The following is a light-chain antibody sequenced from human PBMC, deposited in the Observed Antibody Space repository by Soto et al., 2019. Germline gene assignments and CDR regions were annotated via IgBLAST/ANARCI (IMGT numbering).Light chain of an antibody. Sequence: DTQMTQSPSTLSASVGDRVTITCRAGQSISNWLAWYQQRPGKAPKLLIYKASNLESGVPSRFSGSGSGTEFTLTISSLQPDDAAPYYCQQYNSTFGQGTKLEIK. V-gene: IGKV1-5*03. CDR3: QQYNST. CDR2: KAS. CDR1: QSISNW. J-gene: IGKJ2*01.